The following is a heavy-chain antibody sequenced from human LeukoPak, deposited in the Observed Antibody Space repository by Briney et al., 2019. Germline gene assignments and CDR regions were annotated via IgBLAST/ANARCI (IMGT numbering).Heavy chain of an antibody. CDR2: IYNSGST. J-gene: IGHJ5*02. V-gene: IGHV4-59*02. CDR3: ASLHGYGSGRP. D-gene: IGHD3-10*01. CDR1: GGPVSDYY. Sequence: SETLSLTCTVSGGPVSDYYWSWIRQPPGKGLEWIGYIYNSGSTNYNPSLKSRVTISVDTSKNQFSLKLSSVTAADTAVYYCASLHGYGSGRPWGQGTLVTVSS.